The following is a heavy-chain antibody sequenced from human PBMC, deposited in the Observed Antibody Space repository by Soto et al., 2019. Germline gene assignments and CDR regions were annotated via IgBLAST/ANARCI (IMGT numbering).Heavy chain of an antibody. Sequence: KPSETLSLTCAVYGGSFSGYYWSWIRQPPGKGLEWIGEINHSGSTNYNPSLKSRVTISVDTSKNQFSLKLSSVTAADTAVYYCARGVGIAAAGTFDYWGQGTMVTVYS. J-gene: IGHJ4*02. V-gene: IGHV4-34*01. CDR3: ARGVGIAAAGTFDY. CDR1: GGSFSGYY. CDR2: INHSGST. D-gene: IGHD6-13*01.